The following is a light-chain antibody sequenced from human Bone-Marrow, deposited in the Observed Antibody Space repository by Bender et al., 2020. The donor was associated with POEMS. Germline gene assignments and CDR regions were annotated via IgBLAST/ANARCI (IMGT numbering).Light chain of an antibody. CDR1: SSDVGAYNL. Sequence: QSTLTQPASVSGSPGQSITISCTGASSDVGAYNLVSWYQQHPGKAPKLLIYEVRKRPSGVSNCFSGSKSGNTASLTISGLQAEDEADYYCCLYAGSSTLVFGGGTKLTVL. CDR3: CLYAGSSTLV. J-gene: IGLJ2*01. V-gene: IGLV2-23*02. CDR2: EVR.